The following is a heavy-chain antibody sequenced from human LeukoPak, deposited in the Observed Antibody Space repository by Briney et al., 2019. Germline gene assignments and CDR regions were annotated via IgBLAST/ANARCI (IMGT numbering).Heavy chain of an antibody. CDR2: INHSGST. CDR3: ARSSGGGWYFDY. V-gene: IGHV4-34*01. CDR1: GGSFSGYY. J-gene: IGHJ4*02. D-gene: IGHD6-19*01. Sequence: SETLSLTCAVYGGSFSGYYWSWIRQPPGKGLEWIGEINHSGSTNYNPSLKSRVTISVDTSKNQFSLKLSSVTAADTAVYYCARSSGGGWYFDYWGQGTLVTVSS.